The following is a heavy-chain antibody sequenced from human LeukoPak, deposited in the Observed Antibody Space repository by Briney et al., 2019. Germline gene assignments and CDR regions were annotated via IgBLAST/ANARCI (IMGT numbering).Heavy chain of an antibody. CDR3: ARANGGAD. CDR1: GGSLSSYY. CDR2: IYYSGST. D-gene: IGHD2-8*01. V-gene: IGHV4-59*01. J-gene: IGHJ2*01. Sequence: PSETLSPTSTVPGGSLSSYYWSWVRPPPRKGLEWIGYIYYSGSTNYNPSLKSRVTISVDTSKNQFSLKLSSVTAADTAVYYCARANGGADWGRGTLVTVSS.